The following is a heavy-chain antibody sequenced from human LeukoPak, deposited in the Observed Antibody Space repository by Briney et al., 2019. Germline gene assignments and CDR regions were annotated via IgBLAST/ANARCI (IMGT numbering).Heavy chain of an antibody. CDR2: ISGSGGST. D-gene: IGHD6-6*01. J-gene: IGHJ1*01. V-gene: IGHV3-23*01. Sequence: PTGGSLRLSCAASGFTFSSYAMSWVRQAPGKGLEWVSAISGSGGSTYYADSVKGRFTISRDNSKNTLYLQMNSLRAEDTAVYYCAKDQIAARPSEYFQHWGQGTLVTVSS. CDR3: AKDQIAARPSEYFQH. CDR1: GFTFSSYA.